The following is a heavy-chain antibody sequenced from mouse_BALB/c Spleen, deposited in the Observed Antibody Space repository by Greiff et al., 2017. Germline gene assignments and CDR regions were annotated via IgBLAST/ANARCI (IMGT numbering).Heavy chain of an antibody. J-gene: IGHJ3*01. D-gene: IGHD1-1*01. CDR2: INPSNGGT. V-gene: IGHV1S81*02. CDR3: TRSFYGSSLSWFAY. Sequence: QVQLKQPGAELVKPGASVKLSCKASGYTFTSYYMYWVKQRPGQGLEWIGGINPSNGGTNFNEKFKSKATLTVDKSSSTAYMQLSSLTSEDSAVYYCTRSFYGSSLSWFAYWGQGTLVTVSA. CDR1: GYTFTSYY.